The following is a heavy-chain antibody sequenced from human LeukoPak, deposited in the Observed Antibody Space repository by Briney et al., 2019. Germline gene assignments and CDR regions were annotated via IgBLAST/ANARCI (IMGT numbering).Heavy chain of an antibody. V-gene: IGHV3-74*01. Sequence: GGSQRVSCAASGFTFSSYWMHWVRQAPGKGLVWVSRINSDGSSTNYADSVKGRFTISRDNAKNTLYLHMNSLRAEDTAVYYCARRPIVGSTGFYFDPWGPGTLVTVSS. CDR2: INSDGSST. CDR3: ARRPIVGSTGFYFDP. D-gene: IGHD1-26*01. J-gene: IGHJ5*02. CDR1: GFTFSSYW.